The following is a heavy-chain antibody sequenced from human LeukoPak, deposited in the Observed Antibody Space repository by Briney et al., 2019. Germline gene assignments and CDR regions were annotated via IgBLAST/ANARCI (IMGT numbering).Heavy chain of an antibody. V-gene: IGHV4-59*01. CDR3: TRVGGDDFWSGYYTPYFDY. CDR2: IYYSGSI. CDR1: GGSINRYY. Sequence: SETLSLTCTVSGGSINRYYWSWIRQPPGKGLEWIGYIYYSGSINYNPSLKSRVTISVDTSKNQFSLKLSSVTAADTAVYYCTRVGGDDFWSGYYTPYFDYWGQGTLVTVSS. J-gene: IGHJ4*02. D-gene: IGHD3-3*01.